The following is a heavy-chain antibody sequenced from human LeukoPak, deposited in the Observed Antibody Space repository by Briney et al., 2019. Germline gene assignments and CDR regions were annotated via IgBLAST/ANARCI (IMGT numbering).Heavy chain of an antibody. V-gene: IGHV3-48*04. Sequence: GGSLRLSCAASGFTFSSYSMNWVRQAPGKGLEWVSYISSSSTTICYADSVKGRFTISRDNAKNSLYLQMNSLRAEDTAVYYCARGTDYYDSSGYLRSFDYWGQGTLVTVSS. CDR3: ARGTDYYDSSGYLRSFDY. CDR1: GFTFSSYS. D-gene: IGHD3-22*01. J-gene: IGHJ4*02. CDR2: ISSSSTTI.